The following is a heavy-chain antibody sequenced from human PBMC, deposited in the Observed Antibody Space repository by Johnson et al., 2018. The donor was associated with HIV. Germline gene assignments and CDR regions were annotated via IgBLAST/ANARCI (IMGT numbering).Heavy chain of an antibody. D-gene: IGHD3-10*01. CDR1: GFTFDDYA. V-gene: IGHV3-9*01. CDR2: LSWNSGTV. CDR3: VKDMAPSMVSGNDAFDI. J-gene: IGHJ3*02. Sequence: VQLVESGGGFIQAGRSLRLSCAASGFTFDDYAMHWVRQAPGKGLEWVSGLSWNSGTVAYADSVKGRFTISRDNARKSLYLQMNSLRTEDTAFYYCVKDMAPSMVSGNDAFDIWGQGTMGTVSS.